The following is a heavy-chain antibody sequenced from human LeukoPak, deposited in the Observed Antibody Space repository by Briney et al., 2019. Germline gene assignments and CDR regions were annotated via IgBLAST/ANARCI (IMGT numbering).Heavy chain of an antibody. CDR1: GGSISSNNW. V-gene: IGHV4-4*02. Sequence: SGTLSLTCAVSGGSISSNNWWGWVRQHPGKGLEWIGYIYYSGSTYYNPSLKSRVTISVDTSKNQFSLKLSSVTAADTAVYYCASGWYQDYFDYWGQGTLVTVSS. CDR2: IYYSGST. J-gene: IGHJ4*02. CDR3: ASGWYQDYFDY. D-gene: IGHD6-19*01.